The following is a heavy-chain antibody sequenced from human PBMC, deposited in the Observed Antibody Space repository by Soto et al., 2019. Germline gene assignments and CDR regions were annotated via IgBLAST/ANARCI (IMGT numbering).Heavy chain of an antibody. CDR3: ASDKSVRFDF. CDR1: GYTFTSYG. V-gene: IGHV1-18*01. J-gene: IGHJ4*02. CDR2: ISAYNGNT. Sequence: QFQLVQSGAEVKKPGAAVKVSCKASGYTFTSYGISWVRQAPGQGLEWMGWISAYNGNTHYAQKLQGRVTITTDTSTSTAYMELRSLRSDDTVVYYCASDKSVRFDFWGQGTLVTVSS.